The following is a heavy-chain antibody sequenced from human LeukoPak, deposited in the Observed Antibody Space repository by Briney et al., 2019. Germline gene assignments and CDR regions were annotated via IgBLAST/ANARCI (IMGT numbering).Heavy chain of an antibody. D-gene: IGHD6-13*01. J-gene: IGHJ3*02. V-gene: IGHV3-23*01. Sequence: GGSLRLSCAASGFTFSSYAMSWVRQAPGKGLEWVSAISGSGGNTYYADSVKGRFTISRDNSKNTLYLQMNSLRAEDTAVYYCAKRVAAAGTRWGNDAFDIWGQGTMVTVSS. CDR1: GFTFSSYA. CDR3: AKRVAAAGTRWGNDAFDI. CDR2: ISGSGGNT.